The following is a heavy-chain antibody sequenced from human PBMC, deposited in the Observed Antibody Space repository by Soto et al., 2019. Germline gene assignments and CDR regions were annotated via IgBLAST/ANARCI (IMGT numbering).Heavy chain of an antibody. V-gene: IGHV1-8*01. Sequence: ASVKVSCKASGYTFTSYDINWVRQATGQGLEWMGWMNPNSGNTGYAQKFQGRVTMTRNTSISTAYMELSSLRSEDTAVYYCASYYSYGFSYYYYGMDVWGQGTTVTVSS. CDR1: GYTFTSYD. D-gene: IGHD5-18*01. J-gene: IGHJ6*02. CDR2: MNPNSGNT. CDR3: ASYYSYGFSYYYYGMDV.